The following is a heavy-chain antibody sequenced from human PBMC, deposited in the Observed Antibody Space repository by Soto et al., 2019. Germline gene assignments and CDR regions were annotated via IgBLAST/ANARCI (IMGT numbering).Heavy chain of an antibody. D-gene: IGHD5-12*01. V-gene: IGHV1-24*01. CDR3: ATFKVEPWIYYFDY. J-gene: IGHJ4*02. Sequence: ASVKVSCKVSGYTLTELSMHWVRQAPGKGLEWMGGFDPEDGETIYAQKFQGRVTMTEDTSTDTAYMELSSLRSEDTAVHYCATFKVEPWIYYFDYWGQGTLVTVSS. CDR2: FDPEDGET. CDR1: GYTLTELS.